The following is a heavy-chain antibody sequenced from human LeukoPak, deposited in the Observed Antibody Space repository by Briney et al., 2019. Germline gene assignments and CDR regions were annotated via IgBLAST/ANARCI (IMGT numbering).Heavy chain of an antibody. Sequence: SETLSLTCTVSGGAISSGVYYWSWIRQHPGKGLEWIGYIYHSGTTYYNPSLKSRVSISVDTSKNQFSLHLSSVTAADTAVYCCALWGLNAANWFDPWGQGTLVTVSS. D-gene: IGHD3-16*01. CDR2: IYHSGTT. V-gene: IGHV4-31*03. CDR1: GGAISSGVYY. CDR3: ALWGLNAANWFDP. J-gene: IGHJ5*02.